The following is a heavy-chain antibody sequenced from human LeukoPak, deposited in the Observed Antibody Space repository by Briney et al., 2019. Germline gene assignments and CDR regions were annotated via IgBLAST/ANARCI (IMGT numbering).Heavy chain of an antibody. J-gene: IGHJ4*02. D-gene: IGHD4-17*01. CDR2: INYSGST. V-gene: IGHV4-59*01. CDR3: GRETVTTKIADY. CDR1: GGSISSYY. Sequence: SETLSLTCTVSGGSISSYYWSWIRQPPGKGLEWIGYINYSGSTNYNPSLKSRVTISVDTSKNQFSLKLTSVTAADTAVYYCGRETVTTKIADYWGQGTLVTVSS.